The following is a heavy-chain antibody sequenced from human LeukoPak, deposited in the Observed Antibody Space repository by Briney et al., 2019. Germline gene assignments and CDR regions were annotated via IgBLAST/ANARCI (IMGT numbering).Heavy chain of an antibody. CDR1: GDSISSSYFY. D-gene: IGHD6-13*01. CDR3: ARVGIAAAPGVWFDP. CDR2: IDHIGTT. Sequence: SETLSLTCTVSGDSISSSYFYWGWIRQPPGKGREWIGSIDHIGTTYYNPSLKSRVIVSIDTSKNQFSLKLSSVTAADTAVYYCARVGIAAAPGVWFDPWGQGTLVTVSS. V-gene: IGHV4-39*07. J-gene: IGHJ5*02.